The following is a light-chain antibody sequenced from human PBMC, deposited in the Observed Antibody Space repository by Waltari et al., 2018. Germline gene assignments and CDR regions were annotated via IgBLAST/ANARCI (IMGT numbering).Light chain of an antibody. CDR3: QQTYNIPRT. Sequence: DIQMTQSPSSLSASVGDRVTITCRASRDITNYVNWYQQKAGKAPQLLIYAASSLQGGVPSRFSGGGSGTDFYLTITSLRPDDFATYYCQQTYNIPRTFGGGTKVEIK. CDR1: RDITNY. CDR2: AAS. J-gene: IGKJ4*01. V-gene: IGKV1-39*01.